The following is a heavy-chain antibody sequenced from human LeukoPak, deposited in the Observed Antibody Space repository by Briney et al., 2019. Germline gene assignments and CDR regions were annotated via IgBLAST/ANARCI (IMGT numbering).Heavy chain of an antibody. CDR1: GGTFSSYA. Sequence: LAASVKVSCKASGGTFSSYAISWVRQAPGQGLEWMGGIIPIFGTANYAQKFQGRVTITADESTSTAYMELSSLRSEDTAVYYCARDWVTMVRGETLCDYWGQGTLVTVSS. J-gene: IGHJ4*02. CDR2: IIPIFGTA. CDR3: ARDWVTMVRGETLCDY. D-gene: IGHD3-10*01. V-gene: IGHV1-69*13.